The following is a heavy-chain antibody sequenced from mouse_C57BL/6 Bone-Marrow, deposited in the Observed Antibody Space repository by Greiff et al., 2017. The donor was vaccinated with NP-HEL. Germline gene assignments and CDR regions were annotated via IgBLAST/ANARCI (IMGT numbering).Heavy chain of an antibody. D-gene: IGHD2-2*01. CDR3: ASELGGYPAWFAY. CDR2: ISNGGGST. CDR1: GFTFSDYY. J-gene: IGHJ3*01. Sequence: VESGGGLVQPGGSLKLSCAASGFTFSDYYMYWVRQTPEKRLERVAYISNGGGSTYYPDTVKGRFTISRDNAKNTLYLQMSRLKSEDTAMYYCASELGGYPAWFAYWGQGTLVTVSA. V-gene: IGHV5-12*01.